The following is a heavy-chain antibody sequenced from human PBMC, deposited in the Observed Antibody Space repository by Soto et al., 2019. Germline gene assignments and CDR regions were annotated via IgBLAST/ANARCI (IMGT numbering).Heavy chain of an antibody. D-gene: IGHD6-19*01. Sequence: HVQRQASGPGLVKPAENLSLTCTVSGGSITDLYWSWTRQPPGKGLEWIGYGLRHEFVGTNPSLTIRVTISVDMSKRQFSLRLNSVTAADTAVYYCVAGPDHAMSAYWGQGTLVTVSS. V-gene: IGHV4-59*11. CDR3: VAGPDHAMSAY. CDR1: GGSITDLY. CDR2: GLRHEFV. J-gene: IGHJ4*01.